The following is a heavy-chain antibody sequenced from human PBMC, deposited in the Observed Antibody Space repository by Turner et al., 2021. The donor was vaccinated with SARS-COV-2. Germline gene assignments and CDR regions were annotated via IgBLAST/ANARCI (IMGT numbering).Heavy chain of an antibody. Sequence: EVQLLESGGGLVQPGGSLRLSCAASGFTFSSYAMSWVRQAPGKGLEWVLAISGSDGTTDYADYVKGRFTISRDNSKNTLYLQMNSLRAEDTAVYYCAKADRVMIVVVITLFDYWGQGTLVTVSS. J-gene: IGHJ4*02. CDR2: ISGSDGTT. V-gene: IGHV3-23*01. CDR3: AKADRVMIVVVITLFDY. D-gene: IGHD3-22*01. CDR1: GFTFSSYA.